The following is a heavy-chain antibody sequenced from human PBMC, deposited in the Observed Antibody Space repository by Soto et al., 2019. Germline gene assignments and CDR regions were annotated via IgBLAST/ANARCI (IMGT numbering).Heavy chain of an antibody. CDR3: ARGPRIAVYLDYGMDV. V-gene: IGHV4-34*01. Sequence: PSETLSLTCAVYGGSFSVYYWSWIRQPPGKGLEWIGEINHSGSTNYNPSLKSRVTISVHTSKNQFSLNLNSVTAADTAVYYCARGPRIAVYLDYGMDVWGQGTTVTVSS. J-gene: IGHJ6*02. CDR1: GGSFSVYY. CDR2: INHSGST. D-gene: IGHD6-19*01.